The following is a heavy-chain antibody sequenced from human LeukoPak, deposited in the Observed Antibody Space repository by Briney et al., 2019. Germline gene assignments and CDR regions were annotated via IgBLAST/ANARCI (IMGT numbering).Heavy chain of an antibody. CDR1: GFTFSSYA. Sequence: PGGSLRLSCAASGFTFSSYAMHWVRQAPGKGLEWVAVISYDGSNKYYADSVKGRFTISRDNSKNTLYLQMNSLRTEDTAVYYCASFTDNYFDYWGQGTLVTVSS. CDR3: ASFTDNYFDY. J-gene: IGHJ4*02. CDR2: ISYDGSNK. V-gene: IGHV3-30*04.